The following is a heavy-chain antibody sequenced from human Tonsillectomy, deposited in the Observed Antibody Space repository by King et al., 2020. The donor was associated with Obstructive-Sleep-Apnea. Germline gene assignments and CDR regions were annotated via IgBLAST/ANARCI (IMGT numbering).Heavy chain of an antibody. CDR3: TRENWNRSFDP. J-gene: IGHJ5*02. CDR1: GFTFGDYA. V-gene: IGHV3-49*03. Sequence: VQLVESGGGLVQPGRSLRLSCTASGFTFGDYAINWFRQAPGKGLEWGGFIRSKAYGGTTEYAASVKGRFTISRDDSESIAYLQMNSLKTEDTAVYYCTRENWNRSFDPWGQGTLVTVSS. CDR2: IRSKAYGGTT. D-gene: IGHD1-1*01.